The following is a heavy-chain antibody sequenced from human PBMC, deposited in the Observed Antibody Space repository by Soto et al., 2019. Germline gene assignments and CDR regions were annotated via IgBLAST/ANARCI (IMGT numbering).Heavy chain of an antibody. D-gene: IGHD2-15*01. J-gene: IGHJ5*02. CDR1: GYTFTSYY. V-gene: IGHV1-46*01. Sequence: ASVKVSCKASGYTFTSYYMHWVRQAPGQGLEWMGIINPSGGSTSYAQKFQGRVTMTRDTSTSTVYMELSSLRSEDTAVYYCAREGCSGEVGTLAGCDWFDPWGQGTLVTVSS. CDR3: AREGCSGEVGTLAGCDWFDP. CDR2: INPSGGST.